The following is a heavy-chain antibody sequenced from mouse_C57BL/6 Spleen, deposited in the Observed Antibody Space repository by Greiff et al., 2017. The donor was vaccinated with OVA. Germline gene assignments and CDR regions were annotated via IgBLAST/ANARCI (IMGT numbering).Heavy chain of an antibody. D-gene: IGHD1-1*01. Sequence: VQLQQSGPELVKPGASVKISCKASGYSFTDYNMNWVKQSNGKSLEWIGVINPTYGTTSYNQKFKGKATLTVDQSSSTAYMQLNSLTSEDSAVDYCASLYGSSYDYAMDYWGQGTSVTVSS. J-gene: IGHJ4*01. CDR3: ASLYGSSYDYAMDY. CDR1: GYSFTDYN. V-gene: IGHV1-39*01. CDR2: INPTYGTT.